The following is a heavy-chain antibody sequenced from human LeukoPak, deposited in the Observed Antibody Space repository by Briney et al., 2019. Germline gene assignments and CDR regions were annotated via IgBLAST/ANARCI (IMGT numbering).Heavy chain of an antibody. D-gene: IGHD3-9*01. CDR1: GYSFTSYW. Sequence: GESLKISCKCSGYSFTSYWIGWGRQIPGERLGLMGIIYAGDSDTRFSPSFQGQVTISADKSISTAYLQWSSLKASDTAMYYCARVTGLDYWGQGTLVTVSS. CDR2: IYAGDSDT. V-gene: IGHV5-51*01. J-gene: IGHJ4*02. CDR3: ARVTGLDY.